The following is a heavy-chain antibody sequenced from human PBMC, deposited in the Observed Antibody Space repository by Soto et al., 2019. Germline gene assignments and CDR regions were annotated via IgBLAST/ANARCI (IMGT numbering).Heavy chain of an antibody. J-gene: IGHJ4*02. V-gene: IGHV4-39*01. D-gene: IGHD6-13*01. CDR1: GGSISSGGYY. Sequence: PSETLSLTCTVSGGSISSGGYYWSWIRQHPGKGLEWIGYIYYSGSTYYNPSLKSRVTISVDTSKNQFSLKLSSVTAADTAVYYCARQWSDSSSWVDYWGQGTLVTVSS. CDR2: IYYSGST. CDR3: ARQWSDSSSWVDY.